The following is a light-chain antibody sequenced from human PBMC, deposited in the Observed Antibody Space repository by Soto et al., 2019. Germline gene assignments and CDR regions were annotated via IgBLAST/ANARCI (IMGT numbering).Light chain of an antibody. CDR3: QQRSNWPPLT. V-gene: IGKV3-11*01. CDR2: DAS. Sequence: EIVLTQSPGTLYLSPGERATLSCRASQKISSYLAWYQQKPGQAPRLLIYDASNRATGIPARFSGSGSGTDFTLTISSLEPEDFAVYYCQQRSNWPPLTFGGGTKVEIK. CDR1: QKISSY. J-gene: IGKJ4*01.